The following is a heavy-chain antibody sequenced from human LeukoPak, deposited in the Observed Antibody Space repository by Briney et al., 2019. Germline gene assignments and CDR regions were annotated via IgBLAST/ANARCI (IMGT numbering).Heavy chain of an antibody. CDR3: GYTNNFYH. CDR2: IESDGTST. D-gene: IGHD3-16*02. CDR1: GFTFTTSW. J-gene: IGHJ4*02. V-gene: IGHV3-74*01. Sequence: GGSLRLSCAASGFTFTTSWMHWFRQAPGKGLVWVSRIESDGTSTTYADSVKGRFTISRDNAKNTLYLQMNSLRAEDTAVYYCGYTNNFYHWGQGTLVVVSS.